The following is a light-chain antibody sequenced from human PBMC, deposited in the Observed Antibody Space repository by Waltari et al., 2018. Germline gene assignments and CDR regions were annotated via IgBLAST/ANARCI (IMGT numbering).Light chain of an antibody. J-gene: IGKJ5*01. V-gene: IGKV3-11*01. Sequence: EIVLTQSPATLSLSPGARATLSCRASQRVSSYLAWYQQKPGQAPRLLIYDASNRATGIPARFSGSGSGTDFTLTISSLEPEDFAVYYCQQRSNWPPRITFGQGTRLEIK. CDR1: QRVSSY. CDR2: DAS. CDR3: QQRSNWPPRIT.